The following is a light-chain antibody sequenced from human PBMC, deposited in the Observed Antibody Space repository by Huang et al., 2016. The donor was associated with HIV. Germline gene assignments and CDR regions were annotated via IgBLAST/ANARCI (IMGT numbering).Light chain of an antibody. CDR3: QQYHSIPLS. CDR2: WAS. CDR1: QTVLNSSNNKNY. J-gene: IGKJ4*01. V-gene: IGKV4-1*01. Sequence: DIVMTQSPASVAVSLVERATINCKSSQTVLNSSNNKNYVAWYQQKPGQPPKLLIYWASTREAGVPDRLSGSGAGTDFTLTISSLQAEDVAVYYCQQYHSIPLSFGGGTKVEIK.